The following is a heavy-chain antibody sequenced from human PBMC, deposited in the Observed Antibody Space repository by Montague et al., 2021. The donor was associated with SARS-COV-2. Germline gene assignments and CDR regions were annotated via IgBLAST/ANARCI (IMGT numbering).Heavy chain of an antibody. CDR3: TKDRFTLKYKVILIATWSYQDLGPDV. J-gene: IGHJ6*02. CDR1: GFTFSNAW. CDR2: IKKKSDGGTT. V-gene: IGHV3-15*01. D-gene: IGHD2-21*01. Sequence: SLRLSCAGSGFTFSNAWMSWVRQAPGKGLEWVGRIKKKSDGGTTDYAAPVKGRFTISRDDSKNTLYLQMNSLKTEDTAVYYCTKDRFTLKYKVILIATWSYQDLGPDVWGQGTTVTVSS.